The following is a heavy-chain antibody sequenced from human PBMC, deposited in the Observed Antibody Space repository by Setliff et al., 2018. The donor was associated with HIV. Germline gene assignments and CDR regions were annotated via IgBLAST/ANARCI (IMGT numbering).Heavy chain of an antibody. CDR2: FDPEDGET. V-gene: IGHV1-24*01. CDR1: GYTLTELS. J-gene: IGHJ6*02. CDR3: ARDVAIQLERRESVHSYYGMDV. D-gene: IGHD1-1*01. Sequence: ASVKVSCKVSGYTLTELSRHWVRQAPGKGLEWMGGFDPEDGETIYAQKFQGRVTMTRNTSISTAYMELSSLRSEDTAVYYCARDVAIQLERRESVHSYYGMDVWGHGTTVTVSS.